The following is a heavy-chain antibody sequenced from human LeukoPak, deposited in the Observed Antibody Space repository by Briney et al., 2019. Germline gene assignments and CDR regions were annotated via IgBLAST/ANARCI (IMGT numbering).Heavy chain of an antibody. CDR3: ARVVAAAGNNWFDP. CDR2: IHDSGST. J-gene: IGHJ5*02. V-gene: IGHV4-30-4*07. D-gene: IGHD6-13*01. CDR1: GDSISSGGYS. Sequence: SETLSLTCVVSGDSISSGGYSWSWIRQTPGKGLEWIAYIHDSGSTYNNPSLKSRLSISIDTSKNQFSLKLNSVTAAGTAVYYCARVVAAAGNNWFDPWGQGTLVTVSS.